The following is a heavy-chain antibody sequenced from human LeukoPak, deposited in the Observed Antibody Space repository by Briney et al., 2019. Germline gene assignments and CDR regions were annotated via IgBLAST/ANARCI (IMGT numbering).Heavy chain of an antibody. CDR1: GFTVSSNY. V-gene: IGHV3-53*01. J-gene: IGHJ5*02. CDR3: ARYYYGSGTSFDP. Sequence: PGGSLRLSCAASGFTVSSNYINWVRQAPGKGLEWVSLIYSGGTTYYADSVKGRFTISRDNAKNSLYLQMNSLRAEDTAVFYCARYYYGSGTSFDPWGQGTLVTISS. D-gene: IGHD3-10*01. CDR2: IYSGGTT.